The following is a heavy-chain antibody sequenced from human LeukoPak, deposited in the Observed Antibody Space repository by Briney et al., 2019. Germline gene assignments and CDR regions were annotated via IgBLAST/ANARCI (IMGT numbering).Heavy chain of an antibody. CDR3: ARDRWELLPLGWFDP. J-gene: IGHJ5*02. V-gene: IGHV1-2*02. D-gene: IGHD1-26*01. CDR1: GYTFTGYY. Sequence: VASVKVSCKASGYTFTGYYMHWVRQAPGQGLEWMGWINPNSGDTNYAQKFQGRVTMTRDTSISTAYMELSRLRSDDTAVYYCARDRWELLPLGWFDPWGQGTLVTVSS. CDR2: INPNSGDT.